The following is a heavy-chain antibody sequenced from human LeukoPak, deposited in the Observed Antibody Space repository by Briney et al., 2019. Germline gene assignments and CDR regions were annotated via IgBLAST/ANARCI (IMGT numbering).Heavy chain of an antibody. CDR3: ARGRPHGNDY. D-gene: IGHD4-23*01. CDR2: IASDGSST. CDR1: GFTFRNYA. Sequence: GGSLRLSCAASGFTFRNYAMTWVRQAPGKGLVWVSRIASDGSSTTYADSVKGRFSISRDNAKNTLYLQMNSLRVEDTAVYYCARGRPHGNDYWGQGTLVTVSS. J-gene: IGHJ4*02. V-gene: IGHV3-74*01.